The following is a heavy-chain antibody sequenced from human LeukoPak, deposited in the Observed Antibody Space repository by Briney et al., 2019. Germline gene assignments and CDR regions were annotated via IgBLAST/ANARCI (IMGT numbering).Heavy chain of an antibody. CDR3: ARDQGAGHLIP. V-gene: IGHV3-74*01. J-gene: IGHJ5*02. D-gene: IGHD4/OR15-4a*01. CDR2: INSDGSST. Sequence: GGSLRLSCAASGFTFSSYWMHWVRQAPGKGLVRVSRINSDGSSTSYADSVKGRFTISRDNAKNTLYLQMNSLRAEDTAVYYCARDQGAGHLIPWGQGTLVTVSS. CDR1: GFTFSSYW.